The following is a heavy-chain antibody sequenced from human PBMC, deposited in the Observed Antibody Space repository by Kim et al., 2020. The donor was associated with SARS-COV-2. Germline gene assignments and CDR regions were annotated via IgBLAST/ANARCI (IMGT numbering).Heavy chain of an antibody. CDR2: ISGSGGST. V-gene: IGHV3-23*01. CDR1: GFTFSSYA. Sequence: GGSLRLSCAASGFTFSSYAMSWVRQAPGKGLEWVSAISGSGGSTYYADSVKGRFTISRDNSKNTLYLQMNSLRAEDTAVYYCAKDHWGGSTSGSFDYWGQGTLVTVSS. CDR3: AKDHWGGSTSGSFDY. D-gene: IGHD2-2*01. J-gene: IGHJ4*02.